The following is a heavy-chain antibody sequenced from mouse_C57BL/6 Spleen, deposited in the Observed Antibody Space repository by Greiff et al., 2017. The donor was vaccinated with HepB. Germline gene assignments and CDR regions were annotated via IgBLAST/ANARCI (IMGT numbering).Heavy chain of an antibody. Sequence: EVKLMDSGEGLVKPGGSLKLSCAASGFTFSSYAMSWVRQTPEKRLEWVAYISSGGDYIYYADTVKGRFTISRDNARNTLYLQMSSLKSEDTAMYYCTRDLPYFDYWGQGTTLTVSS. V-gene: IGHV5-9-1*02. CDR2: ISSGGDYI. CDR1: GFTFSSYA. J-gene: IGHJ2*01. CDR3: TRDLPYFDY.